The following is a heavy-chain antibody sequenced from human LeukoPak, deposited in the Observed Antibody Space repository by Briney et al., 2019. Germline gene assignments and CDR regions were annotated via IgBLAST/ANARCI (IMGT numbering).Heavy chain of an antibody. D-gene: IGHD3-22*01. CDR2: ISSSSSYI. V-gene: IGHV3-21*04. CDR3: ARDRGRYYDSRGFYWGYYFDS. J-gene: IGHJ4*02. Sequence: GGSLRLSCAASGFTFRSYSMNWVRQAPGKGLEWVSSISSSSSYIYYADSVKGRFTISRDNSKDTLYLQMSSVRVDDTAVYYCARDRGRYYDSRGFYWGYYFDSWGQGILVTVST. CDR1: GFTFRSYS.